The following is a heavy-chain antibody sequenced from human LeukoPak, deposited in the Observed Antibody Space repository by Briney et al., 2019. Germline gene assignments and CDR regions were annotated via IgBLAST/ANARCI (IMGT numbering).Heavy chain of an antibody. J-gene: IGHJ4*02. CDR2: IYHSGST. V-gene: IGHV4-4*02. D-gene: IGHD3-22*01. CDR1: GGSISSSNW. CDR3: ARAGYYDSSGYYPSFDY. Sequence: LETLSLTCAVSGGSISSSNWWSWVRQPPGKGLEWIGEIYHSGSTNYNPSLKSRVTISIDKSKNQFSLKLSSVTAADTAVYYCARAGYYDSSGYYPSFDYWGQGTLVTVSS.